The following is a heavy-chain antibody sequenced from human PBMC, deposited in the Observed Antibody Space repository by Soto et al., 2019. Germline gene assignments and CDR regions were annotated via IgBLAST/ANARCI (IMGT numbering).Heavy chain of an antibody. CDR1: GYSISSGNY. J-gene: IGHJ3*02. Sequence: TLSLTCSVSGYSISSGNYWGWIRQHPGKGLEWIGYIYYSGSTYYNPSLKSRVTISVDKSKNQFSLKLSSVTAADTAVYYCAKSRPYYYDTGGCGAFGIWGQGTMVNVSS. D-gene: IGHD3-22*01. CDR3: AKSRPYYYDTGGCGAFGI. V-gene: IGHV4-31*03. CDR2: IYYSGST.